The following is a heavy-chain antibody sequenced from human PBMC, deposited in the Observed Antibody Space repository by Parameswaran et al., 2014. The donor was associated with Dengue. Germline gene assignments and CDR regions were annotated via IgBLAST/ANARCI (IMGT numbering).Heavy chain of an antibody. J-gene: IGHJ4*02. CDR2: IYYSGST. V-gene: IGHV4-39*01. Sequence: ASETLSLTCTVSGGSIRSSSYYWGWIRQPPGKELEWIGSIYYSGSTYYNPSLKSRVTISVDTSKNQFSLKLSSVTAADTAVYYCARRGQLVPFDYWGQGTLVTVSS. D-gene: IGHD6-13*01. CDR3: ARRGQLVPFDY. CDR1: GGSIRSSSYY.